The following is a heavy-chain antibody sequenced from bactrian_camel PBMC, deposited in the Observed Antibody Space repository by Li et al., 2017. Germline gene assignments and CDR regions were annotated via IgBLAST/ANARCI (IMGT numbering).Heavy chain of an antibody. Sequence: QLVESGGGSVQAGESLKLLCSGSGYIFSTCGMAWYRQAPGKDRELVATIGRNDTTKYADSVKGRFTISKHNAKNTVYLQMNSLKPKDTAMYFCAASYACGGTSYRDIINYKYWGQGTQVTVS. CDR2: IGRNDTT. D-gene: IGHD7*01. CDR1: GYIFSTCG. V-gene: IGHV3S53*01. J-gene: IGHJ4*01. CDR3: AASYACGGTSYRDIINYKY.